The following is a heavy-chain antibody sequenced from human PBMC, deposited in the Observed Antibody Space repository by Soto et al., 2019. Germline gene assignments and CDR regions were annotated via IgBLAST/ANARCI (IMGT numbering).Heavy chain of an antibody. CDR1: GFTFSNYW. J-gene: IGHJ4*01. CDR3: ARELGYSSSSVPFDY. V-gene: IGHV3-7*01. Sequence: PGGSLRLSCAASGFTFSNYWMNWFRQAPGKGLEWVANIKQDGTEKYYVDSVEGRFTISRDNAKNSLYLHLNTLRAEDTAVYYCARELGYSSSSVPFDYWGHGALVTVSS. CDR2: IKQDGTEK. D-gene: IGHD6-6*01.